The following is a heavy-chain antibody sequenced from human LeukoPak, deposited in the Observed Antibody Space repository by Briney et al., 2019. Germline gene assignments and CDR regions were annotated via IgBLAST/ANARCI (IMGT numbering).Heavy chain of an antibody. CDR3: ARTHSSSWSYYFDY. V-gene: IGHV3-66*01. D-gene: IGHD6-13*01. Sequence: GGSLRLSCAASGFTVSSNYMSWVRQAPGKGLEWVSVIYSGGSTYYADSVKGRFTISRDNSKNTLYLQMNSLRAEDTAVYYCARTHSSSWSYYFDYWGQGTLVTVSP. J-gene: IGHJ4*02. CDR2: IYSGGST. CDR1: GFTVSSNY.